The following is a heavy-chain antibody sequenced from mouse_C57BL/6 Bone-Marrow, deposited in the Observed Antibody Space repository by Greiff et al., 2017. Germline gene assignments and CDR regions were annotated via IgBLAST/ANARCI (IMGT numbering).Heavy chain of an antibody. CDR2: IWSGGST. Sequence: VQLQQSGPGLVQPSQSLSITCTVSGFSLTSYGVHWVRQSPGKGLEWLGVIWSGGSTDYNAAFISRLSISKDNSKSQVFFKMNSLQADDTAIYYCARLYYGDAMDYWGQGTSVTVSS. D-gene: IGHD1-1*01. CDR1: GFSLTSYG. CDR3: ARLYYGDAMDY. J-gene: IGHJ4*01. V-gene: IGHV2-2*01.